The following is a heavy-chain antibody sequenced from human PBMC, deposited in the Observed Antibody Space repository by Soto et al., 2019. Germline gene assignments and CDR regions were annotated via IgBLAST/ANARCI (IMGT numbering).Heavy chain of an antibody. V-gene: IGHV4-34*01. J-gene: IGHJ4*02. CDR2: INHSGST. D-gene: IGHD3-10*01. CDR3: ARGQRNYYGSGSYYRFGGLTYFDY. CDR1: GGSFSGYY. Sequence: PSETLSLTCAVYGGSFSGYYWSWIRQPPGKGLEWIGEINHSGSTNYNPSLKSRVTISVDTSKNQFSLKLSSVTAADTAVYYCARGQRNYYGSGSYYRFGGLTYFDYWGQGTLVTVSS.